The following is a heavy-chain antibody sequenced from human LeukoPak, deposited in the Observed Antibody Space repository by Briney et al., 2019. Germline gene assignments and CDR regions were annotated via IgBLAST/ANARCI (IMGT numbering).Heavy chain of an antibody. CDR2: ISSSSSYI. V-gene: IGHV3-21*01. D-gene: IGHD3-10*01. CDR1: GFTFSSYS. J-gene: IGHJ4*02. Sequence: GGSLRLSCAASGFTFSSYSMNWVRQAPGKGLEWVSSISSSSSYIYYADPVKGRFTISRDNAKNSLYLQMNSLRAEDTAVYYRARDRGKGFDYWGQGTLVTVSS. CDR3: ARDRGKGFDY.